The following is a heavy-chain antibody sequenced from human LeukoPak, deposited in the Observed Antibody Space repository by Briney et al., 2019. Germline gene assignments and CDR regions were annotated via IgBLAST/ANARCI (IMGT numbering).Heavy chain of an antibody. Sequence: PGGSLRLSCAASGFTFSSYSMNWVRQAPGKGLEWVSSISSSSSYIYYADSAKGRFTISRDNAKNSLYLQMNSLRAEDTAVYYCARRQTSGTGAFDYWGQGTLVTVSS. J-gene: IGHJ4*02. CDR3: ARRQTSGTGAFDY. CDR2: ISSSSSYI. CDR1: GFTFSSYS. D-gene: IGHD1-1*01. V-gene: IGHV3-21*01.